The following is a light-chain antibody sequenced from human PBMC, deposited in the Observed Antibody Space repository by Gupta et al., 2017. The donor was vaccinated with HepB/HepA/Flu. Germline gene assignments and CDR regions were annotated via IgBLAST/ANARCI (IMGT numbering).Light chain of an antibody. V-gene: IGKV4-1*01. Sequence: IVLTQSPDSLAVSLGERATINCKASQSVLYSANNNNYLAWYQQKPGQPPKLLFYWASTRESGVPDRFSGSGSGTDFTLTISSLQAEDVAVYYCHQYYTTPSSFGQGTKLEIK. CDR3: HQYYTTPSS. J-gene: IGKJ2*04. CDR1: QSVLYSANNNNY. CDR2: WAS.